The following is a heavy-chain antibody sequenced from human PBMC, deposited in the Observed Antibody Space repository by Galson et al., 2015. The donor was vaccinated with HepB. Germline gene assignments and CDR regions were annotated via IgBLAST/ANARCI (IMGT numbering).Heavy chain of an antibody. CDR3: ARDLSPITMVRGAGGFYGMDV. Sequence: SVKVSCKASGYTFTGYYMHWVRQAPGQGLEWMGWINPNSGGTNYAQKFQGWVTMTRDTSISTAYMELSRLRSDDTAVYYCARDLSPITMVRGAGGFYGMDVWGQGTTVTVSS. CDR2: INPNSGGT. J-gene: IGHJ6*02. D-gene: IGHD3-10*01. CDR1: GYTFTGYY. V-gene: IGHV1-2*04.